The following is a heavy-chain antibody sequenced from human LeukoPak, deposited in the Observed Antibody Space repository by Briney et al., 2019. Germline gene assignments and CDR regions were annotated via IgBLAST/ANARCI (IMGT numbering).Heavy chain of an antibody. J-gene: IGHJ3*02. CDR2: IITIFGTA. V-gene: IGHV1-69*13. Sequence: GASVHVSCKASVGTFSSYAISWVRQAPGQGLAWMGGIITIFGTANYAQKFQGRVTITGDESTSTAYMELSSLRAEDTAVYYCARDGEEMATMGRAFDIWGQGTMVTGSS. CDR1: VGTFSSYA. D-gene: IGHD5-24*01. CDR3: ARDGEEMATMGRAFDI.